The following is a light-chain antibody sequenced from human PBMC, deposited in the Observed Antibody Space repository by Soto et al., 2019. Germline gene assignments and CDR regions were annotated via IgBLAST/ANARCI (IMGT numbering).Light chain of an antibody. CDR1: QSVSSN. V-gene: IGKV3-15*01. Sequence: EKVMSQSPDTLSVTQGERATLSCRASQSVSSNLAWYQQKPGQAPRLLIYGASTRATGIPARFSGSGSGTDFTLTISRLEPEDFAIYYCQQYGGVPYTFGQGTKVDIK. J-gene: IGKJ2*01. CDR3: QQYGGVPYT. CDR2: GAS.